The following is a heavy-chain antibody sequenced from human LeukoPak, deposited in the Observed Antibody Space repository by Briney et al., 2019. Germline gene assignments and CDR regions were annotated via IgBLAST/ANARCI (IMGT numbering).Heavy chain of an antibody. J-gene: IGHJ6*03. CDR3: TRVETSPRRLYIYYMDV. V-gene: IGHV3-49*04. D-gene: IGHD2-2*02. CDR2: IRSRIYGGTR. CDR1: GFAFADYA. Sequence: PGRSLRLSCKASGFAFADYAVNWVRQTPGQGLEWVGLIRSRIYGGTRDYAASVQGRFSISRDDSDSIAYLQLNSLKTEDTGMYFCTRVETSPRRLYIYYMDVWGKGTTVTVSS.